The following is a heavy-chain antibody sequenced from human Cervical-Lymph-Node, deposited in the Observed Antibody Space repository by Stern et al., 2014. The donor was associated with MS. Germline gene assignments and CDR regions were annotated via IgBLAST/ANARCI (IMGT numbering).Heavy chain of an antibody. CDR1: GYTFTSYG. CDR3: ARGLLGCGNAFDI. D-gene: IGHD1-26*01. V-gene: IGHV1-18*01. J-gene: IGHJ3*02. Sequence: QVQLGQSGAEVKKPGASVKVSCKASGYTFTSYGMSWVRQAPGQGLEWMGWISAINGNPSYAQRLQGRFTMTTDTSTSTAYMELRSLRADDTAVYYCARGLLGCGNAFDIWGQGTMVTVSS. CDR2: ISAINGNP.